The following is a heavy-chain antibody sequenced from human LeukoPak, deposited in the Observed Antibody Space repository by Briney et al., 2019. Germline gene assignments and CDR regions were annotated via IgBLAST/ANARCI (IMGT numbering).Heavy chain of an antibody. V-gene: IGHV3-23*01. D-gene: IGHD1-26*01. CDR3: AKDQVGARSFGY. J-gene: IGHJ4*02. CDR2: ISGSGGSP. Sequence: PGGSLRLSWAASGFTFSSYAMSWVRQAPGKGLEWVSAISGSGGSPSYADSVKGRFTISRDNSKNTLYLQMNSLRAEDTAVYYCAKDQVGARSFGYWGQGTLVTVSS. CDR1: GFTFSSYA.